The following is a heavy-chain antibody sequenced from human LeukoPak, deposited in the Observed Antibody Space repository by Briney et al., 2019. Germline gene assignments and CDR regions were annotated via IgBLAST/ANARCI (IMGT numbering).Heavy chain of an antibody. V-gene: IGHV3-7*03. J-gene: IGHJ5*02. D-gene: IGHD3-10*01. CDR2: IKQDGSEK. CDR1: GFTFSSYW. Sequence: QPGGSLRLSCAASGFTFSSYWMSWVRQAPGKGLEWVANIKQDGSEKYYVDSVKGRFTISRDNAKNSLYLQMNSLRAEDTAVYYCAREITMVRSNWFDPWGQGTLVTVSS. CDR3: AREITMVRSNWFDP.